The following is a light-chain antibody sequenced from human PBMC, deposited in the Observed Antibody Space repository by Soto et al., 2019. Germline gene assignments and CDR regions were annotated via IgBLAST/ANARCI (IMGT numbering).Light chain of an antibody. CDR1: QYITNR. CDR3: QHYGGLWT. Sequence: DIQMTQSPSTLSASVGDRVTITCRASQYITNRLAWYQQKPGKAPKVLSYDASNLQSGVPSRFSGSGFGTEFILTISSLQPDDFATYSCQHYGGLWTFGQGTRVDIK. V-gene: IGKV1-5*01. CDR2: DAS. J-gene: IGKJ1*01.